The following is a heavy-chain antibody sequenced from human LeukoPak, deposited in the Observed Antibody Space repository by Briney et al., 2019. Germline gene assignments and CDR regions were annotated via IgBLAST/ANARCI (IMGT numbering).Heavy chain of an antibody. Sequence: ASVKVSCRASGGTFRSYAISWVRQAPGQGLEWMGRIIPIFGIANYAQKFQGRVTITADKSTSTAYMELSSLRSEDTAVYYCARGRIAAAGSWFDPWGQGTLVTVSS. D-gene: IGHD6-13*01. CDR3: ARGRIAAAGSWFDP. V-gene: IGHV1-69*04. CDR2: IIPIFGIA. J-gene: IGHJ5*02. CDR1: GGTFRSYA.